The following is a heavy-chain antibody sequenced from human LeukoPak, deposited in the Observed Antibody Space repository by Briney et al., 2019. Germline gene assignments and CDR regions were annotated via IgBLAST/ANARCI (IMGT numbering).Heavy chain of an antibody. CDR1: GGSVSSGSYY. Sequence: SSETLSLTCTVSGGSVSSGSYYWSWIRQPPGKGLEWIGYIYYSGSTNYNPSLKSRVTISVDTSKNQFSLKLSSVTAADTAVYYCARGEVTDNDYWGQGTLVTVSS. CDR2: IYYSGST. CDR3: ARGEVTDNDY. D-gene: IGHD2-21*02. V-gene: IGHV4-61*01. J-gene: IGHJ4*02.